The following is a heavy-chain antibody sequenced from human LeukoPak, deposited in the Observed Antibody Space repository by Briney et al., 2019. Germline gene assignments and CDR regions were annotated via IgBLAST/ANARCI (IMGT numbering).Heavy chain of an antibody. D-gene: IGHD6-19*01. Sequence: SETLSLTCAVYGGSFSGYYWSWIRQPPGEGREWIGEINHSGSTNYNPSLKSRVTISVDTSKNQVSLKLSSVTAADTAVYYCARVRKQWLSGYYGMDVWGQGTTVTVSS. V-gene: IGHV4-34*01. CDR2: INHSGST. CDR3: ARVRKQWLSGYYGMDV. CDR1: GGSFSGYY. J-gene: IGHJ6*02.